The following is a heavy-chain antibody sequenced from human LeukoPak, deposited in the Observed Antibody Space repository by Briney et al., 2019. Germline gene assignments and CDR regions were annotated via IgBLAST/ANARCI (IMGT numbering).Heavy chain of an antibody. CDR3: AKDEGVVVAATGCDY. J-gene: IGHJ4*02. V-gene: IGHV3-30*18. CDR2: ISYDGGNE. CDR1: GFTFSYYG. Sequence: GGSLRLSCAASGFTFSYYGMYWVRQAPGKGLEWVAVISYDGGNEYYSDSVKGRFTISRDNSKNTLYLQMNSLRAEDTAVYYCAKDEGVVVAATGCDYWGQGTLVTVSS. D-gene: IGHD2-15*01.